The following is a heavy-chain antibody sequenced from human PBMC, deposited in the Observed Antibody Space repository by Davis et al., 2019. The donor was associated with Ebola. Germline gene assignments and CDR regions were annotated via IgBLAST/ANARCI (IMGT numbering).Heavy chain of an antibody. D-gene: IGHD5-18*01. CDR3: ARAGDTAMVCSGAGAFDI. CDR1: GGSISSYY. Sequence: MPSETLSLTCTVPGGSISSYYWSWIRQPPGKGLEWIGYIYYSGSTNYNLSIKSRVTISVDTSKNQFSLKLSSVTAAETAVYYCARAGDTAMVCSGAGAFDIWGQGTMVTVSS. CDR2: IYYSGST. J-gene: IGHJ3*02. V-gene: IGHV4-59*01.